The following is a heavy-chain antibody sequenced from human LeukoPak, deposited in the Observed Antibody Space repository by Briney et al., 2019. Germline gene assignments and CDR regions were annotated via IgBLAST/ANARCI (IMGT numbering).Heavy chain of an antibody. Sequence: GGSLRLSCAASGFTFSNAWMSWVRQAPGKGLEWVGRIKSKTDGGTTDYAAPVKGRFTISRDDSKNTLYLQMNGLKTEDTAVYYCTTDFLAAAGTDYFDYWGQGTLVTVSS. CDR3: TTDFLAAAGTDYFDY. V-gene: IGHV3-15*01. CDR1: GFTFSNAW. D-gene: IGHD6-13*01. J-gene: IGHJ4*02. CDR2: IKSKTDGGTT.